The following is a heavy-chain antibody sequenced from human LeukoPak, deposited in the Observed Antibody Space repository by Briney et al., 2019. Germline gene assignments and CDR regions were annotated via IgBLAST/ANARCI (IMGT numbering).Heavy chain of an antibody. CDR2: ISYSGST. J-gene: IGHJ4*02. V-gene: IGHV4-59*01. CDR1: GGSISSYY. CDR3: ARELLLKFGELLTPSPHFDY. Sequence: SETLSLTCTVSGGSISSYYWSWIRQPPGKGLEWIGYISYSGSTNFNPSLKSRVTISVDTSKNQFSLKLSSVTAADTAVYYCARELLLKFGELLTPSPHFDYWGQGTLVTVSS. D-gene: IGHD3-10*01.